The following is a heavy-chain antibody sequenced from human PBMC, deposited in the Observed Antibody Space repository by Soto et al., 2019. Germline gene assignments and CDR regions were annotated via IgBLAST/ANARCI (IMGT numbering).Heavy chain of an antibody. Sequence: QVQLRESGPGLVKPSQTLSLTCTVSGGAISSGGYYWSWVRQFPGKGLEWIGYIYDSGHTYYNPSLKSRITISPDTSKSQFSLNLPSVTAADTAVYYCASQATGWYPDYWGQGTLVTVSS. D-gene: IGHD6-19*01. CDR3: ASQATGWYPDY. CDR1: GGAISSGGYY. CDR2: IYDSGHT. V-gene: IGHV4-31*03. J-gene: IGHJ4*02.